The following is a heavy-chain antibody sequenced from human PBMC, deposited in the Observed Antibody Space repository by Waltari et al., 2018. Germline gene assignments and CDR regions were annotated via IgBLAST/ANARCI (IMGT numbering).Heavy chain of an antibody. Sequence: QVQLQQWGAGLLTPSETLSLTCAVYGGSFSGYYWSWIRQPPGQGLEWIGEINHSGSTNYNPSLKSRVTISVDTSKNQFSLKLSSVTAADTAVYYCAREPYYDFWSGYYPYYFDYWGQGTLVTVSS. CDR1: GGSFSGYY. J-gene: IGHJ4*02. D-gene: IGHD3-3*01. CDR2: INHSGST. CDR3: AREPYYDFWSGYYPYYFDY. V-gene: IGHV4-34*01.